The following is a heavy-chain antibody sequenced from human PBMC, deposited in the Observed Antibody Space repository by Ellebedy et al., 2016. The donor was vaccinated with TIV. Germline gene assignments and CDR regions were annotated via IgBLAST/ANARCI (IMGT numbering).Heavy chain of an antibody. D-gene: IGHD1-1*01. CDR3: TKDGSGTMNC. CDR2: MNGDGNER. Sequence: GESLKISCAVSGFTFSTSWMSWVRQAPGQGLEWVANMNGDGNERYYVDSVEGRFTISRDNTRNSLYLQMNSLRADDTAVYYCTKDGSGTMNCWGQGTLVTVSS. V-gene: IGHV3-7*01. J-gene: IGHJ4*02. CDR1: GFTFSTSW.